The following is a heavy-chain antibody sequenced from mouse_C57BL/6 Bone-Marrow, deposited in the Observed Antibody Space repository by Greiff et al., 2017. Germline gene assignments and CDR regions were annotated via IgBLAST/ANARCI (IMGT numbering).Heavy chain of an antibody. Sequence: EVKVVESGGGLVQSGRSLRLSCATSGFTFSDFYMEWVRQAPGKGLEWIAASRNKANDYTTEYSASVKGRFIGSRDTSQSILHLQMNALRAEDTAISYCARDAPDAMDYWGQGTSVTVSS. J-gene: IGHJ4*01. V-gene: IGHV7-1*01. CDR3: ARDAPDAMDY. CDR1: GFTFSDFY. CDR2: SRNKANDYTT.